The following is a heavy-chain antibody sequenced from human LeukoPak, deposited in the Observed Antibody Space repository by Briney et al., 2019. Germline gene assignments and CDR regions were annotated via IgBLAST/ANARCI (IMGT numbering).Heavy chain of an antibody. V-gene: IGHV3-23*01. D-gene: IGHD3-16*01. CDR2: ISGSGGST. CDR3: AKLLAGDREYYDYIWGSYAAY. CDR1: GFTFSSYA. J-gene: IGHJ4*02. Sequence: PGGSLRLPCAASGFTFSSYAMSWVRQAPGKGLEWVSAISGSGGSTYYADSVKGRFTISRDNSKNTLYLQMNSLRAEDTAVYYCAKLLAGDREYYDYIWGSYAAYWGQGTLVTVSS.